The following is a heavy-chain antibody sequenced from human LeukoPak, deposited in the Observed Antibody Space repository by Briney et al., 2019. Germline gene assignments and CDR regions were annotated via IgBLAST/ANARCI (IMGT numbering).Heavy chain of an antibody. CDR3: ARDGTVAATRGLVDY. J-gene: IGHJ4*02. CDR1: GFTFSSYW. D-gene: IGHD2-15*01. V-gene: IGHV3-74*01. CDR2: INSDGSST. Sequence: WGSLRLSCAASGFTFSSYWMHWVRQAPGKGLVWVSRINSDGSSTSYADSVKGRFTISRDNAKNTLYLQMNGLRAEDTAVYYCARDGTVAATRGLVDYWGQGTLVTVSS.